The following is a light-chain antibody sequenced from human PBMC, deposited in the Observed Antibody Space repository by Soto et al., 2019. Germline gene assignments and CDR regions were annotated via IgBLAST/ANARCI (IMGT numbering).Light chain of an antibody. J-gene: IGKJ1*01. CDR2: GAS. CDR3: QEYGTSRT. V-gene: IGKV3-20*01. CDR1: QSVSSAY. Sequence: EFVLTQSPGTLSLSPGERATLSCRASQSVSSAYLAWYQQKPGQAPRLLIYGASTRATGIPDRFSGSGSGTDFTLTISRLEPEDFAVYYCQEYGTSRTIGQGTKVEIK.